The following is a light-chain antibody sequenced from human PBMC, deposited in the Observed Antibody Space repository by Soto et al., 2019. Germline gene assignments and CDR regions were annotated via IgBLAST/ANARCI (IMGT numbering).Light chain of an antibody. J-gene: IGLJ3*02. CDR2: STS. Sequence: QTVVTQEPSFSVSPGGTVTLTCGLTSGSVSTTYYPSWYQQTPGQAPRTLLYSTSTRSSGAPDRFSGSILGNKAALTITGAQAEDESDYYCVLYMGSGISVFGGGTQLTVL. CDR3: VLYMGSGISV. V-gene: IGLV8-61*01. CDR1: SGSVSTTYY.